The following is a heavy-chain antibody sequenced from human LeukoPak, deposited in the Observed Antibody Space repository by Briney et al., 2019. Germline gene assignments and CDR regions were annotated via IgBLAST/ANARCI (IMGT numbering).Heavy chain of an antibody. CDR1: GYTSTSYA. CDR2: INAGNGNT. D-gene: IGHD6-19*01. CDR3: ATVVAGTFDY. V-gene: IGHV1-3*01. J-gene: IGHJ4*02. Sequence: ASVKVSCKASGYTSTSYAMHWVRQAPGQRLEWMGWINAGNGNTKYSQKFQGRVTMTEDTSTDTAYMELSSLRSEDTAVYYCATVVAGTFDYWGQGTLVTVSS.